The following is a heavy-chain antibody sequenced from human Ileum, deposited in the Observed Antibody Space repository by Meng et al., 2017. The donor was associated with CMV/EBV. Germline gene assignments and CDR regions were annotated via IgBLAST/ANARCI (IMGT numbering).Heavy chain of an antibody. J-gene: IGHJ4*02. V-gene: IGHV3-23*01. CDR3: AKGGWVDY. CDR2: ISGRDGTT. CDR1: GFAFSTYD. D-gene: IGHD1-26*01. Sequence: GESLKISCAASGFAFSTYDMTWVRQAPGKGLEWVSAISGRDGTTFYADSVRGRFLLSKDSVENTLHLQMNSLRVEDTALYYCAKGGWVDYLGPGTLVTVSS.